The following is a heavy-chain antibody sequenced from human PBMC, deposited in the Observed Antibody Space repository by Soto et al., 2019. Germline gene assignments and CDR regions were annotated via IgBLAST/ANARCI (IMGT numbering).Heavy chain of an antibody. CDR1: GFTFNSYA. Sequence: EVQLLESGGGLVQPGRSLRLSCAASGFTFNSYAVSWVRQAPGKGLEWVSAISDIGGTTYYADSVKGRFTISRDNSKYKLYLQMNSLRAEDTAVYYCAREYSSAWKTVDYWGQGTLVTVSS. CDR2: ISDIGGTT. CDR3: AREYSSAWKTVDY. D-gene: IGHD6-19*01. V-gene: IGHV3-23*01. J-gene: IGHJ4*02.